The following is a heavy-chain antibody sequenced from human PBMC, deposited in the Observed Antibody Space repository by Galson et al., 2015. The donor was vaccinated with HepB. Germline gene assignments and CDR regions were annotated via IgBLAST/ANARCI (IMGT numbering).Heavy chain of an antibody. CDR3: ARQRERMGRGYYGMDV. Sequence: SLRLSCAASGFTVNTNHMSWVRQAPGKGLEWVSIIYSGGTTYYADSVKGRFTISRDNSKNTLYLQMNSLRTEDTALYYCARQRERMGRGYYGMDVWGQGTTVTVSS. J-gene: IGHJ6*02. CDR2: IYSGGTT. CDR1: GFTVNTNH. V-gene: IGHV3-66*02. D-gene: IGHD1-26*01.